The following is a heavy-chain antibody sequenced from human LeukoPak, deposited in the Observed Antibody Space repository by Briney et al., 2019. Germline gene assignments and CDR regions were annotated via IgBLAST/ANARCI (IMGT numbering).Heavy chain of an antibody. CDR2: IWYGGSNT. CDR1: GFTFSTYG. Sequence: GGSLRLSCAASGFTFSTYGMHWVRQAPGKGLEWVAVIWYGGSNTYYADSVKGRFTISRDNSKNTLYLQMNSLKTEDTAVYYCTTVLLERGVDDRFDYWGQGTLVTVSS. CDR3: TTVLLERGVDDRFDY. V-gene: IGHV3-33*08. D-gene: IGHD3-3*01. J-gene: IGHJ4*02.